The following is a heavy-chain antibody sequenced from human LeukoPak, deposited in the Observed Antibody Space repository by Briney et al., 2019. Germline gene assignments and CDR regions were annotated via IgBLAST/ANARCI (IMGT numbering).Heavy chain of an antibody. CDR2: IRYDGSNK. CDR3: AKATSRYFDY. V-gene: IGHV3-30*02. CDR1: GFTFSSYG. Sequence: GGSLRLSCAASGFTFSSYGMHWVRQAPGKGLEWVAFIRYDGSNKYYADSVKGRFTISRDNSKNTLYLQMNGLRAEDTAVYYCAKATSRYFDYWGQGTLVTVSS. D-gene: IGHD2-2*01. J-gene: IGHJ4*02.